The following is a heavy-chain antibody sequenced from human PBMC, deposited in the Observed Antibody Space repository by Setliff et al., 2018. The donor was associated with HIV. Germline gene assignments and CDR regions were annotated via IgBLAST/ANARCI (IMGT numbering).Heavy chain of an antibody. CDR3: ARDPNQVGTVAGTLDY. CDR1: GYTFTSYA. Sequence: ASVKVSCKASGYTFTSYALHWLRQAPGQRFEWMGWINAGNGNTKYSQKFQDRVTITRDISASTTYMELSSLRSEDTAVYYCARDPNQVGTVAGTLDYWGQGTLVT. D-gene: IGHD6-19*01. V-gene: IGHV1-3*01. J-gene: IGHJ4*02. CDR2: INAGNGNT.